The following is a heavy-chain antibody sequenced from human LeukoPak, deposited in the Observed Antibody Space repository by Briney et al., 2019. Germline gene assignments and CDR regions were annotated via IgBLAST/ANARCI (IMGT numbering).Heavy chain of an antibody. D-gene: IGHD1-26*01. J-gene: IGHJ4*02. CDR3: ARVRWELRGYYFDY. CDR1: GYSISSGYY. CDR2: IYHSGST. Sequence: SETLSLTCTVSGYSISSGYYWGWIRQPPGKGLEWIGSIYHSGSTYYNPSLKRRVTISVDTSKNQFSLKLSSVTAADTAVYYCARVRWELRGYYFDYWGQGTLVTVSS. V-gene: IGHV4-38-2*02.